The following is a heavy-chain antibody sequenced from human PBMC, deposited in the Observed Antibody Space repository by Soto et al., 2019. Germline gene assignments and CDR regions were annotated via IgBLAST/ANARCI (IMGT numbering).Heavy chain of an antibody. CDR2: ISGSGGST. CDR3: ARQLRGGYYDFWSGYYGDYYYGMDV. Sequence: EVQLLESGGGLVQPGGSLRLSCAASGFTFSSYAMSWVRQAPGKGLEWVSAISGSGGSTYYADSVKGRFTISRDNSKNTLYLQMNSLRAEDTAVYYCARQLRGGYYDFWSGYYGDYYYGMDVWGQGTTVTVSS. CDR1: GFTFSSYA. J-gene: IGHJ6*02. D-gene: IGHD3-3*01. V-gene: IGHV3-23*01.